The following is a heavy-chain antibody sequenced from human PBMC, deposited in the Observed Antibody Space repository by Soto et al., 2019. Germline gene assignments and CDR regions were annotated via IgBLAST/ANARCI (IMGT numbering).Heavy chain of an antibody. CDR2: ISAYNGDT. D-gene: IGHD6-6*01. CDR3: ARVRQLVSYFYYYMDV. J-gene: IGHJ6*03. V-gene: IGHV1-18*01. Sequence: ASVKVSCKASGYTFTNYGITWVRQAPGQGLEWMGWISAYNGDTHYTQRLQGRVTMTTDTSTSTAYMELRGLRSDDTAVYYCARVRQLVSYFYYYMDVWGKGTTVTVSS. CDR1: GYTFTNYG.